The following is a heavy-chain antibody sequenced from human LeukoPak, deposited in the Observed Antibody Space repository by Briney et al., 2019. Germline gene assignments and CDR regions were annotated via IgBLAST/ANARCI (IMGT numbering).Heavy chain of an antibody. D-gene: IGHD1-1*01. Sequence: ASVKVSCKVSGYTLTELSMHWVRQAPGKGLEWMGGFDPEDGETIYAQKFQGRVTITADETTSTVYMVLSSLRSEDTAVYYCARMQGYAYSDYWGQGTLVTVSS. J-gene: IGHJ4*02. V-gene: IGHV1-24*01. CDR3: ARMQGYAYSDY. CDR2: FDPEDGET. CDR1: GYTLTELS.